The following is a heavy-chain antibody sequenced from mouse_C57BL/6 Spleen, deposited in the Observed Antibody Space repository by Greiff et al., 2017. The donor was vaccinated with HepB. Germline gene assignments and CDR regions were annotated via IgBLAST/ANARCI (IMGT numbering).Heavy chain of an antibody. D-gene: IGHD1-1*02. CDR1: GYTFTSYW. CDR3: ARGGGSYVLYYAMDY. V-gene: IGHV1-55*01. CDR2: IYPGSGST. J-gene: IGHJ4*01. Sequence: QVQLQQPGAELVKPGASVKMSCKASGYTFTSYWITWVKQRPGQGLEWIGDIYPGSGSTNYNEKFKSKATLTVDTSSSTAYMQLSSLTSEDSAVSYCARGGGSYVLYYAMDYWGQGTSVTVSS.